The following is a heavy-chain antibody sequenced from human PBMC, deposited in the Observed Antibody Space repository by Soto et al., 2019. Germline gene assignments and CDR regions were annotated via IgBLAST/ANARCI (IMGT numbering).Heavy chain of an antibody. CDR2: IWYDGSNK. V-gene: IGHV3-33*01. CDR1: GFTFSSYG. D-gene: IGHD6-13*01. J-gene: IGHJ6*02. CDR3: AGGSAAAGTGTCDCGMDV. Sequence: QVQLVESGGGVVQPGRSLRLSCAASGFTFSSYGMHWVRQAPGKGLEWVAVIWYDGSNKYYADSVKGRFTISRDNSKNTLYRQTDGLRAEDTAGYYCAGGSAAAGTGTCDCGMDVWGQGTAVTVSS.